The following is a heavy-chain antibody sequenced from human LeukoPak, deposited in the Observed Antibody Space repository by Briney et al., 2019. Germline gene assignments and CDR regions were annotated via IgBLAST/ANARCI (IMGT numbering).Heavy chain of an antibody. D-gene: IGHD6-13*01. J-gene: IGHJ6*02. CDR2: IYHSGST. CDR1: GGSISSSNW. Sequence: PSGTLSLTCAVSGGSISSSNWWSWVRQPPGKGLEWIGEIYHSGSTNYNPSLKSRVTISVDKSKNQFSLKLSSVTAADTAVYYCASLTWYSSSWLYYYYYGMDVWGQGTTVTVSS. V-gene: IGHV4-4*02. CDR3: ASLTWYSSSWLYYYYYGMDV.